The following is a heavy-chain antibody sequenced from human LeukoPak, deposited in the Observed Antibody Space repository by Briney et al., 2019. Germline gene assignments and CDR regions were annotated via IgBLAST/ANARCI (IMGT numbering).Heavy chain of an antibody. CDR1: GFTFSSYS. Sequence: GGSLRLSCAASGFTFSSYSMNWVRQAPGKGLEWVSSISGSSSYIYYADSVKGRFTISRDNAKNSLYLQMNSLRAEDTAVYYCARVTMSTPHNWFDPWGQGTLVTVSS. CDR2: ISGSSSYI. D-gene: IGHD3-10*02. V-gene: IGHV3-21*01. J-gene: IGHJ5*02. CDR3: ARVTMSTPHNWFDP.